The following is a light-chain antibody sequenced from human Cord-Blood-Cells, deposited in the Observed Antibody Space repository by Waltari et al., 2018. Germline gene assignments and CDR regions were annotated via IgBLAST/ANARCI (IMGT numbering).Light chain of an antibody. V-gene: IGKV1-27*01. CDR1: QGISNY. Sequence: DIQMTQSPSSLSASVGDRVTITCRASQGISNYLAWYQQKPGKVPKLLIYAASTLQSGSAARFSGSGSGTDCTLTISSLQPEDVATYYCQKYNSAPCTFGPGTKVEIK. CDR3: QKYNSAPCT. J-gene: IGKJ1*01. CDR2: AAS.